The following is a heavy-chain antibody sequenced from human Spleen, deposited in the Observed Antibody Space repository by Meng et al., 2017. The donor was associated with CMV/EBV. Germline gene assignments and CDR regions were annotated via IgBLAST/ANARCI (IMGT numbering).Heavy chain of an antibody. CDR1: GFSVSSKY. D-gene: IGHD6-19*01. CDR2: IKQDGSEK. CDR3: ARDVYDRGGWYVDYFDY. V-gene: IGHV3-7*01. J-gene: IGHJ4*02. Sequence: GGSLRLSCAVSGFSVSSKYMSWVRQAPGKGLEWVANIKQDGSEKYYVDSVKGRFTISRDNAKNSLYLQMNSLRAEDTAVYYCARDVYDRGGWYVDYFDYWGQGTLVTVSS.